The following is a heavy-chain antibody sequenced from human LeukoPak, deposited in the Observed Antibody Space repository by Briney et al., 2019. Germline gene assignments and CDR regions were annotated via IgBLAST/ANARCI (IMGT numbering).Heavy chain of an antibody. V-gene: IGHV3-23*01. CDR1: GFTFSSYA. CDR2: ISGSGGST. CDR3: AMHGSGSCYSAFDY. D-gene: IGHD2-15*01. J-gene: IGHJ4*02. Sequence: GGSLRLSCAASGFTFSSYAMSWVRQAPGKGLEWVSAISGSGGSTYYADSVKDWFTISRDNSKNTLYLQMNSLRTEDTAVSYGAMHGSGSCYSAFDYWGQGTLVTVSS.